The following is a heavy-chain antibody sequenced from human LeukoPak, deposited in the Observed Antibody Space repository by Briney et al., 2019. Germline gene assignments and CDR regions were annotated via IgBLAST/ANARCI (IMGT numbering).Heavy chain of an antibody. J-gene: IGHJ5*02. CDR1: GGSISGYY. CDR3: ARGAIVVVVAAKKGNWFDP. V-gene: IGHV4-34*01. D-gene: IGHD2-15*01. Sequence: PSETLSLTCTVSGGSISGYYWSWIRQPPGKGLEWIGEINHSGSTNYNPSLKSRVTISVDTSKNQFSLKLSSVTAADTAVYYCARGAIVVVVAAKKGNWFDPWGQGTLVTVSS. CDR2: INHSGST.